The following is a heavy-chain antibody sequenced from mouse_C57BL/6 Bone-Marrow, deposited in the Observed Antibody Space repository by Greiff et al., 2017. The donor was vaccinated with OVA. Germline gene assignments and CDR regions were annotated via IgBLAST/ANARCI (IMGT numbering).Heavy chain of an antibody. CDR3: ARDALYGYEGYWYFDV. J-gene: IGHJ1*03. CDR2: SRNKANDYTT. V-gene: IGHV7-1*01. D-gene: IGHD2-2*01. CDR1: GFTFSDFY. Sequence: EVKLVESGGGLVQSGRSLRLSCATSGFTFSDFYMEWVRQAPGKGLEWIAASRNKANDYTTEYSASVKGRFIVSRDTSQSILYLQMNALRAEDTAIYYCARDALYGYEGYWYFDVWGTGTTVTVSS.